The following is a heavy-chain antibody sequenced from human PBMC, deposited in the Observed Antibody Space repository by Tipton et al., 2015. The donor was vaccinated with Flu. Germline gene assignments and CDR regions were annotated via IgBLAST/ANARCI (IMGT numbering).Heavy chain of an antibody. V-gene: IGHV4-34*01. CDR1: GGSFSGYY. CDR2: INHSGST. CDR3: ARGSSSGWSIDY. Sequence: LRLSCAVYGGSFSGYYWSWIRQPPGKGLEWIGEINHSGSTNYNPSLKSRVTISVDTSKNQFSLKLSSVTAADTAVYYCARGSSSGWSIDYWGQGTLVTVSS. D-gene: IGHD6-19*01. J-gene: IGHJ4*02.